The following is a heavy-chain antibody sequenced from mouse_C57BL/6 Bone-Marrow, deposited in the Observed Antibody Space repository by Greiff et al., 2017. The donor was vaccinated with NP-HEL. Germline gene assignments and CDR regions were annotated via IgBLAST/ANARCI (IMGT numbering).Heavy chain of an antibody. CDR1: GYAFRSSW. Sequence: QVQLQQSGPELVKPGASVKISCKASGYAFRSSWMNWVTQRPGKGLEWIGRIYPGDGATNYNGKFKGKATLTADKSSSTAYMQLSSLTSEDSAVYFCARGGPDYWGQGTTLTVSS. J-gene: IGHJ2*01. CDR2: IYPGDGAT. V-gene: IGHV1-82*01. CDR3: ARGGPDY.